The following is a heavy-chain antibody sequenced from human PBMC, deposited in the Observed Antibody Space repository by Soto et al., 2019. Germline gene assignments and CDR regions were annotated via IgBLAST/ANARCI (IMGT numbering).Heavy chain of an antibody. CDR3: ASEFPYYVSSDSYLDY. V-gene: IGHV6-1*01. J-gene: IGHJ4*02. Sequence: SRTLSLPCAISGDSVSGNSAAWNWIRQSPSRGLEWLGRTYYRSRWYNAYAVSVKSRLTVTPDTSKNQFSLHLNSVTPEDTAVYYCASEFPYYVSSDSYLDYWGQGALVTVSS. CDR2: TYYRSRWYN. D-gene: IGHD3-16*01. CDR1: GDSVSGNSAA.